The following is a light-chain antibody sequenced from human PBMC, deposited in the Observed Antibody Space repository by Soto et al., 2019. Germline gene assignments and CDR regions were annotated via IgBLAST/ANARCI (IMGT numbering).Light chain of an antibody. J-gene: IGKJ1*01. CDR3: QQYNSLWT. CDR1: QSISSW. V-gene: IGKV1-5*03. CDR2: KAS. Sequence: DIQMTQSPSTLSASVGDRVTITCRASQSISSWLAWYQQKPGKAPKLLIYKASSLESGVPSRFSGSGSGTEFTLTISSLQPDDFATYYCQQYNSLWTFGQGTNVELK.